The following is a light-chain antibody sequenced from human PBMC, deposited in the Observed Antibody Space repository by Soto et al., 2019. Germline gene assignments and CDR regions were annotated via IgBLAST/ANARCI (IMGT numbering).Light chain of an antibody. V-gene: IGKV1-5*01. CDR2: DAT. CDR1: QSINSW. Sequence: DIQMTQSPSTLSASVGDRVTITCRASQSINSWLAWYQQKPGKAPNLLIYDATRLEAGVPSRFRAAESGTEFTLTITSLQHEDFATYYCQQYNSYSPTFGQGTKVDIK. CDR3: QQYNSYSPT. J-gene: IGKJ1*01.